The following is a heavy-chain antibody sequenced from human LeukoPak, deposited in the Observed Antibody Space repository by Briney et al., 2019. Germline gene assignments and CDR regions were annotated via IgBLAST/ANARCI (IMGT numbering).Heavy chain of an antibody. CDR2: IYYSGST. Sequence: SETLSLTCTVSGGSISSSRYYWGWIRQPPGKGLEWIGSIYYSGSTYYNPSLKSRVTISVDTPKNQFSLKLSSVTAADTAVYYCARRGIGRDTDSDYWGQGTLVTASS. V-gene: IGHV4-39*01. CDR3: ARRGIGRDTDSDY. CDR1: GGSISSSRYY. J-gene: IGHJ4*02. D-gene: IGHD1-26*01.